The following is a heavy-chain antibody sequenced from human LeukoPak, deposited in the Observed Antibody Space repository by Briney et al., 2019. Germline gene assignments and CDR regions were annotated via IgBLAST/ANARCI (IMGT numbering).Heavy chain of an antibody. CDR1: GGSISSGGYY. J-gene: IGHJ5*02. V-gene: IGHV4-31*03. CDR3: PIDGAVWRGYEERLFDP. Sequence: SQTLSLTCTVSGGSISSGGYYWSWIRQHPGKGLEWIGYIYYSGSTYYNPSLKSRVTISVDTSKNQFSLKLSSVTAADKAVYYCPIDGAVWRGYEERLFDPWSQQTLVTLSS. D-gene: IGHD5-12*01. CDR2: IYYSGST.